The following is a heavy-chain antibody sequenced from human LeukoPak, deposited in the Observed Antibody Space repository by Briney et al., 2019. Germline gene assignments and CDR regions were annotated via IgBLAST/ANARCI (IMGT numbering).Heavy chain of an antibody. J-gene: IGHJ4*02. Sequence: GESLRLSCAASGFTFSSYWMHWGRQAPGKGLVWVSRVNPQGSGTSYTDSVKGRFTISRDNAKDALHLRMDNLRVEDTAVYYCARARWSSTGWFLGYWGQGTLVTVSS. CDR2: VNPQGSGT. V-gene: IGHV3-74*01. CDR3: ARARWSSTGWFLGY. D-gene: IGHD6-19*01. CDR1: GFTFSSYW.